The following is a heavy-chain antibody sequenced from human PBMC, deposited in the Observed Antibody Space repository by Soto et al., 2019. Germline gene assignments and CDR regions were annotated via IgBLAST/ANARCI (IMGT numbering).Heavy chain of an antibody. CDR1: GFTFITST. CDR2: IVVASGYT. CDR3: AAETRDGYNYADY. J-gene: IGHJ4*02. V-gene: IGHV1-58*01. Sequence: ASVKVSCKASGFTFITSTVQWVRQARGQRLEWIGRIVVASGYTNFAQKFQERVSITRDMSTSTAYMELSSLRSEDTAVYYGAAETRDGYNYADYWGQGTLVTAST. D-gene: IGHD5-12*01.